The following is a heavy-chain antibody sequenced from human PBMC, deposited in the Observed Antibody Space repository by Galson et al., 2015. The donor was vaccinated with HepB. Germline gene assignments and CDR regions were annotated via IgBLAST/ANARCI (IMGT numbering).Heavy chain of an antibody. CDR1: GFTFSSYA. V-gene: IGHV3-30-3*01. Sequence: SLRLSCAASGFTFSSYAMHWVRQAPGKGLEWVAVISYDGSNKYYADSVKGRFTIPRDNSKNTLYLQMNSLSAEDTAVYYCARDVTANAFDYWGQGTLVTVSS. CDR3: ARDVTANAFDY. J-gene: IGHJ4*02. CDR2: ISYDGSNK. D-gene: IGHD5-18*01.